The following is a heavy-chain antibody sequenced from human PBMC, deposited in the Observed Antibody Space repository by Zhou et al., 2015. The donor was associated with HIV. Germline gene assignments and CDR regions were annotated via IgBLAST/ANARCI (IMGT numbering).Heavy chain of an antibody. V-gene: IGHV3-23*01. Sequence: EVQLLESGGGLVQPGGSLRLSCAASGLTFSNYAMTWVRQAPGKRLEWVSGTTGSGGGTYYADPVKGRFTISRDNSKKILYLQMKSLRGEDTAVYYCAGAGSGLFRDGLDVWGQGP. CDR1: GLTFSNYA. CDR2: TTGSGGGT. D-gene: IGHD6-19*01. CDR3: AGAGSGLFRDGLDV. J-gene: IGHJ6*02.